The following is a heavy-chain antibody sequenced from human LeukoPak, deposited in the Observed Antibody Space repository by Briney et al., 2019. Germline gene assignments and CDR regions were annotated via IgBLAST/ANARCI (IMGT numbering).Heavy chain of an antibody. V-gene: IGHV4-59*12. J-gene: IGHJ5*02. Sequence: SSETLSLTCTVSGGSISSYYWSWIRQPPGKGLEWIGYIYYSGSTNYNPSLKSRVTISVDRSKNQFSLKLSSVTAADTAVYYCARVYYDGWFDPWGQGTLVTVSS. CDR2: IYYSGST. D-gene: IGHD4-23*01. CDR3: ARVYYDGWFDP. CDR1: GGSISSYY.